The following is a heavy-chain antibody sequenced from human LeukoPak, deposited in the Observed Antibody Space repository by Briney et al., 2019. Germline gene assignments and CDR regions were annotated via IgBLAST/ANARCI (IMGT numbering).Heavy chain of an antibody. CDR3: ASGYSYGYPDY. V-gene: IGHV1-69*05. CDR2: IIPIFGTA. Sequence: ASVKVSCKASGGTFSSYAISWVRQAPGQGLEWMGRIIPIFGTANYAQKFQGRVTITTDESTSTAYMELSSLRSEDTAVYYCASGYSYGYPDYWGQGTLVTVSS. CDR1: GGTFSSYA. J-gene: IGHJ4*02. D-gene: IGHD5-18*01.